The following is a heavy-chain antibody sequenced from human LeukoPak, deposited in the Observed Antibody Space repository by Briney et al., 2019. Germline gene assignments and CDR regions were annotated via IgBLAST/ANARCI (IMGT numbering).Heavy chain of an antibody. Sequence: PGGSLRLSCAASGFTFDDYAMHWVRQAPGKGLEWVSGISWNSGSIGYADSVKGRFTISRDNAKNSLYLQMNSLRAEDTALYYCAKGDYYDSRGGNYFDYWGQGTLVTVSS. D-gene: IGHD3-22*01. V-gene: IGHV3-9*01. J-gene: IGHJ4*02. CDR2: ISWNSGSI. CDR3: AKGDYYDSRGGNYFDY. CDR1: GFTFDDYA.